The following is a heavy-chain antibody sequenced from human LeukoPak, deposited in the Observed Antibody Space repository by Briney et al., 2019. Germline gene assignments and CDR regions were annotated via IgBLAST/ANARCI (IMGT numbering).Heavy chain of an antibody. CDR3: AKDHVPYYDFWSGYYTPDYFDY. CDR1: GFTFSSYG. D-gene: IGHD3-3*01. J-gene: IGHJ4*02. Sequence: GGSLRLSCAASGFTFSSYGVHWVRQAPGKGLEWVAVISYDGSNKYYADSVKGRFTISRDNSKNTLYLQMNSLRAEDTAVYYCAKDHVPYYDFWSGYYTPDYFDYWGQGTLVTVSS. V-gene: IGHV3-30*18. CDR2: ISYDGSNK.